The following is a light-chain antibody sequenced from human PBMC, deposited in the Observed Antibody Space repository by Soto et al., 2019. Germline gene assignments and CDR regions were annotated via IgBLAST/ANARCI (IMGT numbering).Light chain of an antibody. V-gene: IGLV3-1*01. CDR2: QDK. Sequence: SYELTQAPSVSVSPGQTASITCSGDKLGDKYVYWYQQKPGQSPVLVSHQDKKRPSGIPERFSGSNSGNTATLTISGTQAMDEADFYCQAWDRNTVAFGGGTKLTVL. CDR1: KLGDKY. CDR3: QAWDRNTVA. J-gene: IGLJ2*01.